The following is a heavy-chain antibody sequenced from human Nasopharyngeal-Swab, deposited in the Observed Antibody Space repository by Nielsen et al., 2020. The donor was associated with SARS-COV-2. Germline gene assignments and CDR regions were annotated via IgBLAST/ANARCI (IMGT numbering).Heavy chain of an antibody. CDR3: ARHRGIYYYYYGMDV. Sequence: GSLRLSCTVSGGSISSSSYYWGWLRQPPGKGLVWIGSIYYSGNTYYNSSLKSRITISLNTSKNQFSLKLTSVTAADTAVYYCARHRGIYYYYYGMDVWGQGTTVTVSS. J-gene: IGHJ6*02. CDR1: GGSISSSSYY. D-gene: IGHD3-10*01. CDR2: IYYSGNT. V-gene: IGHV4-39*01.